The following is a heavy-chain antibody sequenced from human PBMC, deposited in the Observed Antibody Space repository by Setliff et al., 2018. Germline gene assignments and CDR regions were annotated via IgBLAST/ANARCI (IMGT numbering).Heavy chain of an antibody. J-gene: IGHJ3*02. Sequence: PSETLSLTCAVYGGSFSGYYWSWIRQPPGKGLEWIGEINHSGSTNYNPSLKSRVTISVDTSKNQFSLKLSSVTAADTAVYYCARGPRRDYDFWSGTGGAFDIWGQGTMVTVSS. CDR2: INHSGST. CDR1: GGSFSGYY. V-gene: IGHV4-34*01. D-gene: IGHD3-3*01. CDR3: ARGPRRDYDFWSGTGGAFDI.